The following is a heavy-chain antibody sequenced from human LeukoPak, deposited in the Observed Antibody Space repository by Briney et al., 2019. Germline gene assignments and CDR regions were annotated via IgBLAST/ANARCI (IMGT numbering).Heavy chain of an antibody. V-gene: IGHV4-59*08. Sequence: SETLSLTCTVSGGSISSYYWSLIRQPPGKGLEWIGYIYYSGSTNTNPSLKRRVTISVDTSKNQFSLKLSSVTAADTAVYYCARHMGLGYTYFYPYFDCCGQGTLVTVCS. CDR2: IYYSGST. J-gene: IGHJ4*01. CDR3: ARHMGLGYTYFYPYFDC. D-gene: IGHD1-1*01. CDR1: GGSISSYY.